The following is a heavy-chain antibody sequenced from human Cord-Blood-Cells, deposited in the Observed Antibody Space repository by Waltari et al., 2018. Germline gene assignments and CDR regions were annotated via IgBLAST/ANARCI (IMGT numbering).Heavy chain of an antibody. CDR2: VDPEDGET. D-gene: IGHD3-22*01. Sequence: EVQLVQSGAEVKKPGATVKISCKVSGYTFPDYYMQWVQQAPGKGLEWMGLVDPEDGETIYAEKFQGRVTITADTSTDTAYMELSSLRSEDTAVYYCATVPDYYDSSGYYYFDYWGQGTLVTVSS. J-gene: IGHJ4*02. CDR1: GYTFPDYY. V-gene: IGHV1-69-2*01. CDR3: ATVPDYYDSSGYYYFDY.